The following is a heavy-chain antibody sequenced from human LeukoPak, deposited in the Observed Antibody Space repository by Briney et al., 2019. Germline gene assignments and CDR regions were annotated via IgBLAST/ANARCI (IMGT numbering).Heavy chain of an antibody. V-gene: IGHV1-2*02. D-gene: IGHD6-19*01. CDR1: GYTFTGYY. J-gene: IGHJ3*02. CDR2: INPNGGGT. CDR3: AISSGWSYDAFDI. Sequence: GASVKVSCKASGYTFTGYYMHWVRQAPGQGLEWMGWINPNGGGTNYAQKFQGRVTMTRDTSISTAYMELSRLRSDDTAVYYCAISSGWSYDAFDIWGQGTMVTVSS.